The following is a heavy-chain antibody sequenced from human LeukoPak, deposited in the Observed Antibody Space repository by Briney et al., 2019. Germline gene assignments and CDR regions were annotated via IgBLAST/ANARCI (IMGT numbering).Heavy chain of an antibody. CDR1: GGTFTSYT. V-gene: IGHV1-69*13. J-gene: IGHJ4*02. CDR3: ATGSSWYGGGNDY. D-gene: IGHD6-13*01. Sequence: ASVKVSCKASGGTFTSYTSSWVRQAPGQGLEWMGGIIPLFSTTNYPQKFQGRVTITADESTNTAFMELSSLRSEDTAVYYCATGSSWYGGGNDYWGQGTLVTVSS. CDR2: IIPLFSTT.